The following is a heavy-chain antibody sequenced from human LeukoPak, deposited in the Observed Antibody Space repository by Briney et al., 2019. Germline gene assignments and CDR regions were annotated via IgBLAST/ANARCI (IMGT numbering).Heavy chain of an antibody. V-gene: IGHV1-69*05. D-gene: IGHD3-22*01. CDR3: ARGYYDSSGYRYFDY. J-gene: IGHJ4*02. CDR1: GGTFSSYA. CDR2: IIPIFGTA. Sequence: GSSVKVSCKASGGTFSSYAISWVRQAPGQGLEWMGGIIPIFGTANYAQKFQGRVTITTDESTSTAYMELSSLKSEDTAVYYCARGYYDSSGYRYFDYWGQGTLVTASS.